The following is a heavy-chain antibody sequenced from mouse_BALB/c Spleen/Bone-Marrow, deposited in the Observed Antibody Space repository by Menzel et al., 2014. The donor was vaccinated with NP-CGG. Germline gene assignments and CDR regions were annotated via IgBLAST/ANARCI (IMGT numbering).Heavy chain of an antibody. CDR1: GFTFSDYG. V-gene: IGHV5-15*02. CDR3: ARLYGSGYGYAMDY. CDR2: ISNLAYSI. D-gene: IGHD1-1*01. Sequence: EVMLVESGGGLVQPGGSRKLSCAASGFTFSDYGMAWVRQAPGKGPEWVAFISNLAYSICYADTVTGRFTISRENAKNTLYLEMSSLRSEDTAMYHCARLYGSGYGYAMDYWGQGTSVTVSS. J-gene: IGHJ4*01.